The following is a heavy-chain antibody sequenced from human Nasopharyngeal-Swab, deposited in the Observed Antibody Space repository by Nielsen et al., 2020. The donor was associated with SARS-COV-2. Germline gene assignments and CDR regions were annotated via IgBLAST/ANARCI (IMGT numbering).Heavy chain of an antibody. CDR1: GGSIRSSDHY. V-gene: IGHV4-39*01. D-gene: IGHD5-24*01. CDR2: INHNERT. Sequence: SETLSLTCSVSGGSIRSSDHYWNWIRQPPGKGLEWIGEINHNERTNYNPSLKSRVTMSVDTSTNQVSLKLNSLTATDTAVYYCARAGRVGDAYTGLDVWGQGTTVTVSS. CDR3: ARAGRVGDAYTGLDV. J-gene: IGHJ6*02.